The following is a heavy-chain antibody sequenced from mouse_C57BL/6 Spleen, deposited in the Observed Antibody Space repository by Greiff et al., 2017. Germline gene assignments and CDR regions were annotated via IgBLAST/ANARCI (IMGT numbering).Heavy chain of an antibody. CDR1: GYTFTSFW. Sequence: QVQLQQPGAELVMPGASVKLSCKASGYTFTSFWMHWVQQRPGQGLEWIGEIDPSDSYTTYNQKFTGKSTLTVDKSSSTAYMQLSSLTSEDSAVYYCARRGGGAMDYWGQGTSVTVSS. J-gene: IGHJ4*01. V-gene: IGHV1-69*01. CDR3: ARRGGGAMDY. CDR2: IDPSDSYT.